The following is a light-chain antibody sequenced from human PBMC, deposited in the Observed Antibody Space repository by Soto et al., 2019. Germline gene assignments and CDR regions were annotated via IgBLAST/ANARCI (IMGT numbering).Light chain of an antibody. CDR2: DVS. CDR1: SSDVGNYNY. V-gene: IGLV2-14*01. J-gene: IGLJ3*02. Sequence: QSALTQPASVSGSPGQSITISCTGTSSDVGNYNYVSWYQLHPGKAPKLMIYDVSSRPSGVSDRFSGSKFGNTASLAVSGLQAEDEADYYCSSYTTSSAVVFGGGTKLTVL. CDR3: SSYTTSSAVV.